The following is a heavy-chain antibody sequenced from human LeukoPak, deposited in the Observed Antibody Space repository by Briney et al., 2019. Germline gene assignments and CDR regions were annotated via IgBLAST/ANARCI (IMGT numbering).Heavy chain of an antibody. CDR3: ARGGSADVMVHAYLLDY. D-gene: IGHD2-8*01. V-gene: IGHV4-34*01. J-gene: IGHJ4*02. Sequence: PSETLSLTCAVYGGSFSGYYWSWIRQPPGKGLEWIGEINHSGSTNYNPSLKSRVTISVDTSKNQFSLKLSSVTAADTAVYYCARGGSADVMVHAYLLDYWGQGTLVTVSS. CDR1: GGSFSGYY. CDR2: INHSGST.